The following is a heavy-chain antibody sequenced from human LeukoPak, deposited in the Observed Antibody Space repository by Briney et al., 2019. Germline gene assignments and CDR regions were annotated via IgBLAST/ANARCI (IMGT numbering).Heavy chain of an antibody. V-gene: IGHV3-30-3*01. Sequence: PGGSLRLSCAASGFAFSGYAMHWVRQTPGKGLEWLAGMLYDGSNKEYADSVKGRFTISRDNSKNTLYLQMNSLSADDTAIYYCARGVGSYGYDYCYGLDVWGQGTTVTVSS. J-gene: IGHJ6*02. CDR1: GFAFSGYA. D-gene: IGHD5-18*01. CDR2: MLYDGSNK. CDR3: ARGVGSYGYDYCYGLDV.